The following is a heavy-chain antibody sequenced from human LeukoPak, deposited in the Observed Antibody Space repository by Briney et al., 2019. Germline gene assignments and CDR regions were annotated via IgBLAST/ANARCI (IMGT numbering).Heavy chain of an antibody. CDR1: GGTFSSYA. CDR3: AREPSTYIVVVSAFDI. D-gene: IGHD3-22*01. Sequence: GASVKVSCKASGGTFSSYAISWVRQAPGQGLEWMGRIIPILGIANYAQKFQGRVTITADKSTSTAYMELSSLRSEDTAVYYCAREPSTYIVVVSAFDIWGQGTMVTVPS. J-gene: IGHJ3*02. CDR2: IIPILGIA. V-gene: IGHV1-69*04.